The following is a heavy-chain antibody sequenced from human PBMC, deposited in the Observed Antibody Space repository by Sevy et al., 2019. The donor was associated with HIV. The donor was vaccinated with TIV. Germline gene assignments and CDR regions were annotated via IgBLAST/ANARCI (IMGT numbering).Heavy chain of an antibody. CDR1: GFTFSDYY. J-gene: IGHJ4*02. Sequence: GGSLRLSCAASGFTFSDYYMSWIRQAPGKGLEWVSYISSSGSTIYYADSVKGRFTMSRDNAKNSLYLQMNSLRAQDTALYYCAREGENMALDYWVQGTLVTVSS. CDR3: AREGENMALDY. V-gene: IGHV3-11*01. CDR2: ISSSGSTI. D-gene: IGHD3-16*01.